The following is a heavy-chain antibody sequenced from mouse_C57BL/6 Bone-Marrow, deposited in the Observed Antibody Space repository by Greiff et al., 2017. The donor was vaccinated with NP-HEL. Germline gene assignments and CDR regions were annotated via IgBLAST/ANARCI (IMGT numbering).Heavy chain of an antibody. CDR2: FHPYNDDT. D-gene: IGHD2-2*01. Sequence: VQLQESGAELVKPGASVKMSCKASGYTFTTYPIEWMKQNHGKSLEWIGNFHPYNDDTKYNEKFKGKATLTVEKSSSTVYLERSRLTSDDSAVYYCAVGGYPPYWYFDVWGTGTTVTVSS. CDR1: GYTFTTYP. V-gene: IGHV1-47*01. CDR3: AVGGYPPYWYFDV. J-gene: IGHJ1*03.